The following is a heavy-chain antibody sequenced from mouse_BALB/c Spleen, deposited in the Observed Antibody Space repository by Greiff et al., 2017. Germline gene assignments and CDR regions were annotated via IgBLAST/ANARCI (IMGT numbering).Heavy chain of an antibody. D-gene: IGHD1-1*01. Sequence: VKVVESGPGLVAPSQSLSITCTVSGFSLTDYGVSWIRQPPGKGLEWLGVIWGGGSTYYNSALKSRLSISKDNSKSQVSLKMNSLQTDDTAMYYCAKHDYYGSSPYWYFDVWGAGTTVTVSS. V-gene: IGHV2-6-5*01. CDR2: IWGGGST. CDR3: AKHDYYGSSPYWYFDV. CDR1: GFSLTDYG. J-gene: IGHJ1*01.